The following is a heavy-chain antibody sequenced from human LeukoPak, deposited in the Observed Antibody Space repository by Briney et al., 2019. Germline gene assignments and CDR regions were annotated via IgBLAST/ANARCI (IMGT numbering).Heavy chain of an antibody. D-gene: IGHD5-12*01. V-gene: IGHV3-30-3*01. CDR2: ISYDGSNK. CDR3: ARGSGYDPPPFDY. J-gene: IGHJ4*02. Sequence: PGGSLRLSCAASGFTFSSYAMPWVRQAPSKGLEWVAVISYDGSNKYYADSVKGRFTISRDNSKNTLYLQMNSLRAEDTAVYYCARGSGYDPPPFDYWGQGTLVTVSS. CDR1: GFTFSSYA.